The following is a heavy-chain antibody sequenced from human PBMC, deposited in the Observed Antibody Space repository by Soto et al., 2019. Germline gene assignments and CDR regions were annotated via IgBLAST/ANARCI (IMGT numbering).Heavy chain of an antibody. Sequence: ASVKVSCKASGGTFSSYAISWVRQAPGQGLEWMGGIIPIFGTANYAQKFQGRVTITADESTSTAYMELSSLRSEDTAVYYCARGTPREVVGLMGYYYYGMDVWGQGTTVTVSS. V-gene: IGHV1-69*13. CDR2: IIPIFGTA. D-gene: IGHD1-26*01. CDR1: GGTFSSYA. CDR3: ARGTPREVVGLMGYYYYGMDV. J-gene: IGHJ6*02.